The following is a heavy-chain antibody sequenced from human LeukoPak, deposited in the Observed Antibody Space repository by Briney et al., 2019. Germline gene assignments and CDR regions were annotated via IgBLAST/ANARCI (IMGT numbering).Heavy chain of an antibody. J-gene: IGHJ4*02. V-gene: IGHV3-15*01. CDR3: TTVTGVGGARR. CDR2: IRSKPDGETT. Sequence: GGSLRLSCAGYGFTFSNPWLSWVRQAPGKGLEWVGRIRSKPDGETTEYAAPVIGRFTISRDDSKSTLYLQMNSLKTEDTAVYYCTTVTGVGGARRGGQGTLVTVSS. CDR1: GFTFSNPW. D-gene: IGHD1-26*01.